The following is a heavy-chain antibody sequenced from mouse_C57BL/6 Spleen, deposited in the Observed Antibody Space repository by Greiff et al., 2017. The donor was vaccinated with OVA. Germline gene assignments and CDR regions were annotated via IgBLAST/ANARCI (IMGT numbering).Heavy chain of an antibody. CDR3: ARKRGDYYGSSSALLAMDY. D-gene: IGHD1-1*01. CDR2: INPSNGGT. V-gene: IGHV1-53*01. CDR1: GYTFTSYW. Sequence: QVQLQQPGTELVKPGASVKLSCKASGYTFTSYWMHWVKQRPGQGLEWIGNINPSNGGTNYNEKFKSKATLTVDKSSSTAYMQLSSLTSEDSAVYYCARKRGDYYGSSSALLAMDYWGQGTSVTVSS. J-gene: IGHJ4*01.